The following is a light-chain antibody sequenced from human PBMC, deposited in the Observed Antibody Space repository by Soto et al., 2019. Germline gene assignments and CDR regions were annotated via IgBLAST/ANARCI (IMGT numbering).Light chain of an antibody. Sequence: EIVLTQSPGTLSLSPGERATLSCRASQSVSSSYLAWYQQKPGQAPRLLIYGASTRATGVPVRFSGSGSGTEFTLIINSLQSEDFAVYYCQQYNNWPHTFGQGTKVDIK. CDR3: QQYNNWPHT. CDR1: QSVSSSY. CDR2: GAS. J-gene: IGKJ2*01. V-gene: IGKV3-15*01.